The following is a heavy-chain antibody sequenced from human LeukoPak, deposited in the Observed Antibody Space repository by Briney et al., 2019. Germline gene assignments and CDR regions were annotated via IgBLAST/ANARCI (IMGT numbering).Heavy chain of an antibody. V-gene: IGHV4-39*01. CDR3: ARGRSYCSGGSCYSNWYYYYYGMDV. J-gene: IGHJ6*02. CDR1: GGSISSSSYY. D-gene: IGHD2-15*01. CDR2: IYYSGST. Sequence: SETLSLTCTVSGGSISSSSYYWGWIRQPPGKGLEWIGSIYYSGSTYYNPSLKSRVTISVDTSKNQFSLKLSSVTAADTAVYYCARGRSYCSGGSCYSNWYYYYYGMDVWGQGTTVTVSS.